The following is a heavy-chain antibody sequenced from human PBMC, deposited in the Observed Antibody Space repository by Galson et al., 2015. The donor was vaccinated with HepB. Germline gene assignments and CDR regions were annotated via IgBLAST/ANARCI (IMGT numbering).Heavy chain of an antibody. D-gene: IGHD2-8*01. J-gene: IGHJ6*02. CDR3: ARDSQPRGDIVLLQGFNMDI. CDR1: GFTFSSYG. V-gene: IGHV3-33*01. CDR2: IWYDGSNE. Sequence: SLRLSCAASGFTFSSYGMHWVRQAPGKGLEWVATIWYDGSNEYYADSVKGRFTISRDSSKNTLYLQMNSLRAEDTAVYYCARDSQPRGDIVLLQGFNMDIWGQGTTVTVSS.